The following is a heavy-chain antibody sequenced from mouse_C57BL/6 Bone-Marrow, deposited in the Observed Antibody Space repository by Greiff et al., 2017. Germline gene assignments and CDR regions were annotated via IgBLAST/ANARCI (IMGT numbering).Heavy chain of an antibody. J-gene: IGHJ3*01. CDR3: ARGRGWLRSSWFAY. CDR1: GYTFTSYW. Sequence: QVQLQQPGAELVKPGASVKLSCKASGYTFTSYWMHWVKQRPGQGLEWIGMIHPNSGSTNYNEKFKSKATLTVDKSSSTAYMQLSSLTSEDSAVXFCARGRGWLRSSWFAYWGQGTLVTVSA. D-gene: IGHD2-2*01. V-gene: IGHV1-64*01. CDR2: IHPNSGST.